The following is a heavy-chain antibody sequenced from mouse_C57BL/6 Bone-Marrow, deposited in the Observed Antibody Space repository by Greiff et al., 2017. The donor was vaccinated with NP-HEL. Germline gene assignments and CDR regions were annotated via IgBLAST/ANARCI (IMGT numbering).Heavy chain of an antibody. V-gene: IGHV1-69*01. CDR2: IDPSDSYT. Sequence: VQLQQPGAELVMPGASVKLSCKASGYTFTSYWMHWVKQRPGQGLEWIGEIDPSDSYTNYNQKFKGKSTLTVDNSSSTAYMQLSSLTSEDSAVYYCARLSTTVVATDYWGQGTTLTVSS. D-gene: IGHD1-1*01. CDR3: ARLSTTVVATDY. J-gene: IGHJ2*01. CDR1: GYTFTSYW.